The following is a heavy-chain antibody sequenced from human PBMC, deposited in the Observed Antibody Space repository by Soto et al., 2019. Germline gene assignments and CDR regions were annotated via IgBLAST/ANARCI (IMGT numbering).Heavy chain of an antibody. J-gene: IGHJ6*03. CDR2: ISYDGSNK. V-gene: IGHV3-30*18. Sequence: GGSLRLSCAASGFTFSSYGMHWVRQAPGKGLEWVAVISYDGSNKYYADSVKGRFTISRDNSKNTLYLQMNSLRAEDTAVYYCAKGPRAHGKDSSSWEYYYYYYYMDVWGKGTTVTVSS. D-gene: IGHD6-13*01. CDR3: AKGPRAHGKDSSSWEYYYYYYYMDV. CDR1: GFTFSSYG.